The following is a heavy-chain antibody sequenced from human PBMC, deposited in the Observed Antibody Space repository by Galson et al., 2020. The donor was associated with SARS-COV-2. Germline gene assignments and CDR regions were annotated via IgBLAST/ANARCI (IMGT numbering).Heavy chain of an antibody. Sequence: SETLSLTCAVYGGSFSGYYWSWIRQPPGKGLEWNGEINHSGSTNYNPSLKSRVTISVDTSKNQFSLKLSSVTAADTAVYYCAQWLVHDYYYGMDVWGQGTTVTVSS. CDR2: INHSGST. J-gene: IGHJ6*02. CDR1: GGSFSGYY. CDR3: AQWLVHDYYYGMDV. D-gene: IGHD6-19*01. V-gene: IGHV4-34*01.